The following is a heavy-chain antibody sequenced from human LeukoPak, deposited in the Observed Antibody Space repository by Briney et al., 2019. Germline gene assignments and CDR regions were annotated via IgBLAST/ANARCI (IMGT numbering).Heavy chain of an antibody. CDR1: GFTFSTYS. D-gene: IGHD6-13*01. CDR3: AKDIAAAGTGFDY. J-gene: IGHJ4*02. CDR2: ISSSSTSI. Sequence: GGSLRLSCAASGFTFSTYSMNWVRQAPGKGLEWVSYISSSSTSIYYADSVKGRFTISRDNAKNSLYLQMNSLRAEDTALYYCAKDIAAAGTGFDYWGQGTLVTVSS. V-gene: IGHV3-48*04.